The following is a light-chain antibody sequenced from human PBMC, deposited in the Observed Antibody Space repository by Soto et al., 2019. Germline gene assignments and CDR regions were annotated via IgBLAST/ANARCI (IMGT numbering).Light chain of an antibody. Sequence: QSALTQPASVSGSPGQSVTISCTGTSSDVGSYNLVSWYQQHPGKAPKLMNYEGSKRPSGVSNRCSGSKSGNTASLTISGLQAEDEADYYCCSYAGSSTVVFGGGTKLTVL. J-gene: IGLJ2*01. CDR3: CSYAGSSTVV. CDR2: EGS. CDR1: SSDVGSYNL. V-gene: IGLV2-23*01.